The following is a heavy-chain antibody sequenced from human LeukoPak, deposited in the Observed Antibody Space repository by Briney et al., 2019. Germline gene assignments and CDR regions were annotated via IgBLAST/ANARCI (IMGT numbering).Heavy chain of an antibody. J-gene: IGHJ4*02. CDR2: INPNSGGT. D-gene: IGHD2-2*01. Sequence: GASVKVSCKASGYTFTGYYMHWVRQAPGQGLEWMGWINPNSGGTNYAQKFQGRVTMTRDTSISTAYMELSRLRSDDTAVYYCATLHCSSTSCQDYWGQGTLVTVSS. CDR3: ATLHCSSTSCQDY. CDR1: GYTFTGYY. V-gene: IGHV1-2*02.